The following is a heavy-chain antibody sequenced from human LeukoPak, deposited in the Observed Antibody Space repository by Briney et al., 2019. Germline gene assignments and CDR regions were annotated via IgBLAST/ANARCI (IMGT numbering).Heavy chain of an antibody. Sequence: SETLSLTCTVSGGSISSGGYYWSWIRQHPGQGLEWIGYIYYSGSTYYNPSLKSRVTISVDTSKNQFSLKLSSVTAADTAVYYCATSIAVAGTWSAYYYGMDVWGQGTTVTVSS. D-gene: IGHD6-19*01. CDR1: GGSISSGGYY. CDR2: IYYSGST. V-gene: IGHV4-31*03. CDR3: ATSIAVAGTWSAYYYGMDV. J-gene: IGHJ6*02.